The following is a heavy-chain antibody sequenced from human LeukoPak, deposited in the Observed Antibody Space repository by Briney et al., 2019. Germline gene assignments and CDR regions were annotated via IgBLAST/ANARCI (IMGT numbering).Heavy chain of an antibody. CDR3: ARHAGRSSSWYPQQWLAQSDY. Sequence: KPSETLSLTCTVSGGSISSSSYYWGWIRQPPGKGLEWIGSIYYSGSTYYNPSLKSRVTISVDTSKNQFSLKLSSVTAADTAVYYCARHAGRSSSWYPQQWLAQSDYWGQGTLVTVSS. D-gene: IGHD6-13*01. CDR1: GGSISSSSYY. CDR2: IYYSGST. J-gene: IGHJ4*02. V-gene: IGHV4-39*01.